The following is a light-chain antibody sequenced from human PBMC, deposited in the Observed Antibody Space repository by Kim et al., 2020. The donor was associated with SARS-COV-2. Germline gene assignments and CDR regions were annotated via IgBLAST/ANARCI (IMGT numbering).Light chain of an antibody. CDR1: ALPKKY. J-gene: IGLJ2*01. CDR3: LSADSSGTYGTV. Sequence: YELTQPPSVSVSLGQMARITCSGEALPKKYAYWYQQKPGQFPVLVIYKDSERPSGIPERFSGSSSGTIVTLTISGVQAEDEADYYCLSADSSGTYGTVFGGGTQLTVL. CDR2: KDS. V-gene: IGLV3-16*01.